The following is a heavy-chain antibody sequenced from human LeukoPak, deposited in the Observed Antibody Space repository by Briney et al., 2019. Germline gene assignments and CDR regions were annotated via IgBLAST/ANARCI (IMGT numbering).Heavy chain of an antibody. CDR1: GGSISSYY. Sequence: SETLSLTCTVSGGSISSYYWSWIRQPAGKGLEWIGRIYTSGSTNYNPSLKSRVTMSVDTSKNQFSLKLSSVTAADTAVYYCARSGYDRYYYYMDVWGKGTTATVSS. V-gene: IGHV4-4*07. J-gene: IGHJ6*03. CDR3: ARSGYDRYYYYMDV. D-gene: IGHD5-12*01. CDR2: IYTSGST.